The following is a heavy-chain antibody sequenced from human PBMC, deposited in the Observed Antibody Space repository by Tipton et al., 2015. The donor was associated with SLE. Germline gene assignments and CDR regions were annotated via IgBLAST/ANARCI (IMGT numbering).Heavy chain of an antibody. CDR2: ITRSGSI. CDR3: ARGRDSSGPPFDH. Sequence: GSLRLSCAASGFTFSLYEMNWVRQTPGKGLECVSYITRSGSIYYADSVKGRFTISRDNAKDSLYLQMNSLRVEDTAVYYCARGRDSSGPPFDHWGQGTLVTVSS. D-gene: IGHD3-22*01. V-gene: IGHV3-48*03. CDR1: GFTFSLYE. J-gene: IGHJ4*02.